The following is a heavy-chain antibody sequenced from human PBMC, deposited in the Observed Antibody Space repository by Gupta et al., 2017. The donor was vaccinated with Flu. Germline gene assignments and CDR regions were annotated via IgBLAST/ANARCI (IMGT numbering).Heavy chain of an antibody. J-gene: IGHJ4*02. Sequence: EVQLVESGGGLVQPGGSLRLSCAASGFTFGSYWMTWVRQAPGKGLEWVANIKQDGTAKYYVDSVEGRFTISRDNAKKSLYLQMNSLRAEDTAVYYCARDGRNDYYDILTGPDYWGQGTLVTVSS. CDR3: ARDGRNDYYDILTGPDY. CDR1: GFTFGSYW. V-gene: IGHV3-7*01. CDR2: IKQDGTAK. D-gene: IGHD3-9*01.